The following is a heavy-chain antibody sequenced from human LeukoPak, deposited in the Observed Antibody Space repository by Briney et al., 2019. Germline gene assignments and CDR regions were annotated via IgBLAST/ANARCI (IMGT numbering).Heavy chain of an antibody. V-gene: IGHV4-59*08. D-gene: IGHD3-10*01. CDR2: IYYSGST. CDR1: GGSISGYY. CDR3: ARSLLWFGELLPHNWFDP. Sequence: PSETLSLTCTVSGGSISGYYWSWIRQPPGKGLEWIGYIYYSGSTNYNPSLKSRVTISVDTSKNQFSLKLSSVTAADTAVYYCARSLLWFGELLPHNWFDPWGQGTLVTVSS. J-gene: IGHJ5*02.